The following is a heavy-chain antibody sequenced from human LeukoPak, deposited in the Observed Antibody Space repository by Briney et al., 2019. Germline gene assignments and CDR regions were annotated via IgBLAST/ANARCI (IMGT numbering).Heavy chain of an antibody. D-gene: IGHD6-19*01. CDR1: GFTFSSYW. CDR3: ARDVWTGVAVSDY. V-gene: IGHV3-7*01. J-gene: IGHJ4*02. Sequence: GGSLRLSCVASGFTFSSYWMTWSARLQGRDWSGWPIRGRFTISRDNAKTSVYLQLNSLRADDTAVYYCARDVWTGVAVSDYWGQGTLVSVSS.